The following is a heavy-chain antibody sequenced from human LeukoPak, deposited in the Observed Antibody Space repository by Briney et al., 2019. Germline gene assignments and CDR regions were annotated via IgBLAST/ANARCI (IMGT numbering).Heavy chain of an antibody. CDR2: IIPIFATT. D-gene: IGHD1-14*01. Sequence: SVKVSCKTSGGTFSSFAIAWVRQAPGQGLEWMAGIIPIFATTNYAQEFQGRVSLTADESTSTVYMELSSLRYDDTAVYYCARGPPLTYDHTPEGYYHYYMDVWGEGTTVTVSS. J-gene: IGHJ6*03. CDR3: ARGPPLTYDHTPEGYYHYYMDV. CDR1: GGTFSSFA. V-gene: IGHV1-69*13.